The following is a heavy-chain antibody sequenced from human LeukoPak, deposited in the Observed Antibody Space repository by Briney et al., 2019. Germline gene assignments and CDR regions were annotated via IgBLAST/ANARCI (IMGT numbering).Heavy chain of an antibody. V-gene: IGHV4-39*07. D-gene: IGHD2-15*01. CDR3: ARGRCSGGSCYSAKFDY. CDR1: GDSTSSDRYY. Sequence: PSETLSLTCTVSGDSTSSDRYYGGWVRQPPGKGLEWIGNIYYSGSTYHNPSLKSRVTMSVDTSKNQFSLKLSSVTAADTAVYYCARGRCSGGSCYSAKFDYWGQGTLVTVSS. J-gene: IGHJ4*02. CDR2: IYYSGST.